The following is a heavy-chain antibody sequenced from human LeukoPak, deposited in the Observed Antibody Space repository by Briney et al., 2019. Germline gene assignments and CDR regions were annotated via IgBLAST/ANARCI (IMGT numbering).Heavy chain of an antibody. V-gene: IGHV3-48*03. J-gene: IGHJ6*04. D-gene: IGHD3-10*02. CDR2: ISSSGSTI. Sequence: GGSLRLSCAASGLTFSAYEMNWVRQAPGKGLEWVSYISSSGSTIYYADSVKGRFTISRDNAKNSLYLQMNSLRAEDTAVYYCAELGITMIGGVWGKGTTVTISS. CDR3: AELGITMIGGV. CDR1: GLTFSAYE.